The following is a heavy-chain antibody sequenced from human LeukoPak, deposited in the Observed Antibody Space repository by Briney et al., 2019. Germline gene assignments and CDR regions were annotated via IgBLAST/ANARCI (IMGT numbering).Heavy chain of an antibody. CDR1: GYTFTSYD. V-gene: IGHV1-8*03. J-gene: IGHJ4*02. D-gene: IGHD5-12*01. CDR3: ARGPPGYSGYDLDY. CDR2: MNPNSGNT. Sequence: ASVKVSCKASGYTFTSYDINWVRQATGQGLEWMGWMNPNSGNTGYAQKFQGRVTITRNTSISTAYMGLSSLRSEDTAVYYCARGPPGYSGYDLDYWGQGTLVTVSS.